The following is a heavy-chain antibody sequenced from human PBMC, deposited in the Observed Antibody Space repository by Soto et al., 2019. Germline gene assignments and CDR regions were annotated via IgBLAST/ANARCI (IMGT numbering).Heavy chain of an antibody. CDR1: AFTFSGHA. Sequence: GGSLRLSCAGSAFTFSGHAMTWVRQAPGKGLEWVSVISTSGDRPDYADSVKGRFTISRDNSKNMLYLQMNSLRVEATAGYHFAFKGTFHSPYWGHGAQV. CDR3: AFKGTFHSPY. J-gene: IGHJ4*01. V-gene: IGHV3-23*01. CDR2: ISTSGDRP.